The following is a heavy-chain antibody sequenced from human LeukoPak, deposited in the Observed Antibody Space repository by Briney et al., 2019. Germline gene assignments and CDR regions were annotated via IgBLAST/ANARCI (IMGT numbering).Heavy chain of an antibody. CDR3: ARDAYDSSGYYYGYYYYYMDV. CDR1: GFTFSSYS. D-gene: IGHD3-22*01. CDR2: ISSSSSYI. Sequence: PGGSLRLSSAASGFTFSSYSMNSVRQAPGKGLEWVSSISSSSSYIYYADSAKGRFSISRDNTKNSLYLQMNSLGAEDTAVYYCARDAYDSSGYYYGYYYYYMDVWGKGTTVTISS. J-gene: IGHJ6*03. V-gene: IGHV3-21*01.